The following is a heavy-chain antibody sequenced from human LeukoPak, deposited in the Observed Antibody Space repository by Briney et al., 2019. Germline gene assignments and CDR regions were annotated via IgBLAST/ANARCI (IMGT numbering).Heavy chain of an antibody. V-gene: IGHV4-39*01. CDR1: GGSISSSSYY. Sequence: PSETLSLTCTVSGGSISSSSYYWSWIRQPPGKGLEWIGSIHYSGSTYYNPPLKSRVTISVDTSKNQFSLKLSSVTAADTAVYYCARLPDTMVRGVIREYWGQGTLVTVSS. J-gene: IGHJ4*02. CDR2: IHYSGST. D-gene: IGHD3-10*01. CDR3: ARLPDTMVRGVIREY.